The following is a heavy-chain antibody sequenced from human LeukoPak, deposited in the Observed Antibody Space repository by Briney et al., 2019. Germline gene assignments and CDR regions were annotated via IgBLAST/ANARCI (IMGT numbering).Heavy chain of an antibody. J-gene: IGHJ4*02. CDR3: ARELSPSRAHDY. V-gene: IGHV4-4*07. Sequence: SETQSLTCAVSGGSISSYYWRWIRQPAGKGLEWIGRISTGGTTNYNPSLTSRITMSVDTSKNQFSLNLTSVTAADTAVYFCARELSPSRAHDYWGQGTLVTVSS. CDR2: ISTGGTT. D-gene: IGHD5-24*01. CDR1: GGSISSYY.